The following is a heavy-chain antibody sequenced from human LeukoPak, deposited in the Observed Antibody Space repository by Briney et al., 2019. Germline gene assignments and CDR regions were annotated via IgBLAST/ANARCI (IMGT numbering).Heavy chain of an antibody. J-gene: IGHJ4*02. CDR1: GYTFTGYY. V-gene: IGHV1-2*04. D-gene: IGHD6-13*01. Sequence: ASVKVSCKASGYTFTGYYMHWVRQAPGQGLEWMGWINPNSGGTNYAQKFQGWITMTRDTSISTAYMELSRLRSDDTAVYYCARSIAAAPTGDYWGQGTLVTVSS. CDR3: ARSIAAAPTGDY. CDR2: INPNSGGT.